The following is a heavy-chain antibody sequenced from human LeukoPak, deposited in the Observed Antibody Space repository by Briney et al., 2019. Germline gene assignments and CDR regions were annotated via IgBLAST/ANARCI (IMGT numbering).Heavy chain of an antibody. J-gene: IGHJ4*02. CDR2: TYYRSKWYN. D-gene: IGHD1-26*01. CDR1: GDIVSSNSAA. CDR3: ARTWEGYFDY. Sequence: PSQTLSLTCAISGDIVSSNSAAWHWIRQSPSRGLEWLGRTYYRSKWYNNYAVSVKSRITINPDTSKNQFSLQLNSVTPEDTALYYCARTWEGYFDYWGQGTLVTVSS. V-gene: IGHV6-1*01.